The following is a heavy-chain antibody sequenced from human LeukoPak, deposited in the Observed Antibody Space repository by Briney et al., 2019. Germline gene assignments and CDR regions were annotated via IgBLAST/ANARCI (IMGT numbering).Heavy chain of an antibody. J-gene: IGHJ6*03. CDR1: GFTFSGSA. CDR3: TSVSVVVIGRDMDV. Sequence: AGSLRLSCAASGFTFSGSAMHWVRQASGKGLEWVGRIRSKANSYATAYAASVKGRFTIYRDDSKNTAYLQMNSLKTEDTAVYYCTSVSVVVIGRDMDVWGKGTTVTVSS. CDR2: IRSKANSYAT. D-gene: IGHD3-22*01. V-gene: IGHV3-73*01.